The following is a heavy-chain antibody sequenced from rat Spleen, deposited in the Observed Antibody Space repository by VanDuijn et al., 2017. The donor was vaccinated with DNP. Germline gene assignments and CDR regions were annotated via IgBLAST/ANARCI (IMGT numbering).Heavy chain of an antibody. V-gene: IGHV5-31*01. Sequence: EVQLVESGGDLVQPGRSLKLSCVASGFSFNNYWMTWIRQVPGQGLDWVAAITLSGGTTYYPDSVKGRFTISRDNAKDTLDLQGDSLRSEDTATYYCVRPLGYSSYGFAYWGQGTLFTVSS. CDR1: GFSFNNYW. D-gene: IGHD1-12*01. CDR3: VRPLGYSSYGFAY. CDR2: ITLSGGTT. J-gene: IGHJ3*01.